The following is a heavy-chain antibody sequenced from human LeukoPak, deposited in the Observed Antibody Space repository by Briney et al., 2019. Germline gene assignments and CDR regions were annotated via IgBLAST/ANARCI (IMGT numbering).Heavy chain of an antibody. V-gene: IGHV4-34*01. CDR1: GGSFSGYY. Sequence: SETLSLTCAVYGGSFSGYYWSWIRQPPGKGPEWIGEINHSGSTNYNPSLKSRVTISVDTSKNQFSLKLSSVTAADTAVYYCATVIGSGTFYPAEYFDYWGQGTLVTVSS. CDR2: INHSGST. CDR3: ATVIGSGTFYPAEYFDY. D-gene: IGHD3-10*01. J-gene: IGHJ4*02.